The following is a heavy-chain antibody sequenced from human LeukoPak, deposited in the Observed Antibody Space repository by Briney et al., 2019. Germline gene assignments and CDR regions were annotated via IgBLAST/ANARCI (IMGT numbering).Heavy chain of an antibody. CDR1: GGSISSYY. Sequence: SETLSLTCTVSGGSISSYYWSWIRQPPGKGLEWIGNIYYSGSTYYNPSLKSRVTISVDTSKNQFSLKLSSVTAADTAVYYCARPQQGLRYFDWLLRGAFDIWGQGTMVTVSS. CDR2: IYYSGST. CDR3: ARPQQGLRYFDWLLRGAFDI. V-gene: IGHV4-59*04. D-gene: IGHD3-9*01. J-gene: IGHJ3*02.